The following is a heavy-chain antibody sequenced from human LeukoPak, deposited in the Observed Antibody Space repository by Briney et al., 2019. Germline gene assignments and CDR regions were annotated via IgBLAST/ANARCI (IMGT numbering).Heavy chain of an antibody. V-gene: IGHV4-61*02. J-gene: IGHJ4*02. CDR1: GGSISSGSYY. CDR3: ARDRGAGTNRYWNAYFDY. Sequence: SETLSLTCTVSGGSISSGSYYWSWIRQPAGKGLEWSGRIYTSGSTNYNPSLKSRVTISVDTSKNQFSLKLSSVTAADTAVYYCARDRGAGTNRYWNAYFDYWGQGTLVTVSS. D-gene: IGHD1-1*01. CDR2: IYTSGST.